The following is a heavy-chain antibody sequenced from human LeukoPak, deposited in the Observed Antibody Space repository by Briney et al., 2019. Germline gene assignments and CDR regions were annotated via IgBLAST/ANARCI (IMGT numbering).Heavy chain of an antibody. CDR2: IYYSGST. CDR3: ARGFNNYDSSGYFSEFDY. J-gene: IGHJ4*02. V-gene: IGHV4-59*01. Sequence: SETLSLTCTVSGGSISSYYWSWIRQPPGKGLEWIGYIYYSGSTNYNPSLKSRVTISVDTSKNQFSLKLSSVTAADTAVYYCARGFNNYDSSGYFSEFDYWGQGTLVTVSS. D-gene: IGHD3-22*01. CDR1: GGSISSYY.